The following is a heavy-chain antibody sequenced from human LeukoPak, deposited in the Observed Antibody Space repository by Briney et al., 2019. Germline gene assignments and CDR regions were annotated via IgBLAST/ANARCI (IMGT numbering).Heavy chain of an antibody. CDR1: GGSFSGYY. CDR3: ARDPLYSSSSDYGMDV. CDR2: INHSGST. D-gene: IGHD6-6*01. V-gene: IGHV4-34*01. J-gene: IGHJ6*02. Sequence: PSETLSLTCAVYGGSFSGYYWSWIRQPPGKGLEWIGEINHSGSTNYIPSLKSRVTISVDTSKNQFSLKLSSVTAADTAVYYCARDPLYSSSSDYGMDVWGQGTTVTVSS.